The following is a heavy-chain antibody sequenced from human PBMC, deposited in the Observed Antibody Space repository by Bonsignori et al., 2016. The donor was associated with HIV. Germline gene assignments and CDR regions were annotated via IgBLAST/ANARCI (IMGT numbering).Heavy chain of an antibody. V-gene: IGHV3-23*03. J-gene: IGHJ4*02. Sequence: WIRQPPGKGLEWVSVIYSSGRRTYYADSVKGRFTISRDNSKNILYLQMNSLRVEDTAVYYCAKDRGNSGWFHVDIDHIGYFDYWGQGTLVTVSS. CDR3: AKDRGNSGWFHVDIDHIGYFDY. D-gene: IGHD6-19*01. CDR2: IYSSGRRT.